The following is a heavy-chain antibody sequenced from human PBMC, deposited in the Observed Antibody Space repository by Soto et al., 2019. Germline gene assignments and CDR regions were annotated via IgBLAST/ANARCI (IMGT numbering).Heavy chain of an antibody. CDR3: AKTPPDDFWSGYYRAYFDY. Sequence: PGGSLRLSCAASGFTFSSYAMSWVRQAPGKGLEWVSAISGSGGSTYYADSVKGRFTISRDNSKNTLYLQMNSLRAEDTAVYYCAKTPPDDFWSGYYRAYFDYWGQGTLVTVSS. J-gene: IGHJ4*02. CDR1: GFTFSSYA. D-gene: IGHD3-3*01. V-gene: IGHV3-23*01. CDR2: ISGSGGST.